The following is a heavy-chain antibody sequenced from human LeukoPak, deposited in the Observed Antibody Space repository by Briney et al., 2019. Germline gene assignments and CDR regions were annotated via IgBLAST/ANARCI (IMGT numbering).Heavy chain of an antibody. D-gene: IGHD5-12*01. Sequence: PGGSLRLSCAASGFTFSSYAMNWVRQAPGKGLEWVSSISSSSSYIYYADSVKGRFTISRDNAKNSLYLQMNSLRAEDTAVYYCARDYSGYELYYMDVWGKGTTVTVSS. CDR2: ISSSSSYI. CDR1: GFTFSSYA. CDR3: ARDYSGYELYYMDV. V-gene: IGHV3-21*01. J-gene: IGHJ6*03.